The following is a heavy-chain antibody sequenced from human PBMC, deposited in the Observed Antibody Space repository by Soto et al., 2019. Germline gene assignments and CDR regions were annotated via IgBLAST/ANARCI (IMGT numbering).Heavy chain of an antibody. CDR3: ARRFGYSSSYNSYYLDV. D-gene: IGHD6-13*01. CDR1: GYTFSSYS. J-gene: IGHJ6*03. CDR2: ISVYNGNT. Sequence: QVQLVQSGGEVKKPGASVKVSCKASGYTFSSYSISWVRQAPGQGLEWMGWISVYNGNTNYAEKFQGRVTMTTDTSTSTAYMELGSLTSHDTAVYYCARRFGYSSSYNSYYLDVWGKGTKVTVSS. V-gene: IGHV1-18*01.